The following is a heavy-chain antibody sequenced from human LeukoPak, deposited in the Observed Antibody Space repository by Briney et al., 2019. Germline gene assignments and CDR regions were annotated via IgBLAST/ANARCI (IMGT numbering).Heavy chain of an antibody. V-gene: IGHV3-53*01. D-gene: IGHD2-2*01. CDR2: IYSGGST. CDR1: GFTFSSYW. CDR3: ARGSTSYYYYGMDV. J-gene: IGHJ6*02. Sequence: GGSLRLSCAASGFTFSSYWMNWARQAPGKGLEWVSVIYSGGSTYYADSVKGRFTISRDNSKNTLYLQMNSLRAEDTAVYYCARGSTSYYYYGMDVWGQGTTVTVSS.